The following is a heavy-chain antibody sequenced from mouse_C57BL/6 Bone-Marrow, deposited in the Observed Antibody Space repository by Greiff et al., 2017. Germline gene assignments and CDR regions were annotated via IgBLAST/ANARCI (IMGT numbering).Heavy chain of an antibody. CDR3: ARQRRPYPWAVDY. Sequence: DVQLQESGPELVKPGASVKIPCKASGYTFTDYNMDWVKQSPGQSLEWIGDINPNNCGTIYNQKFKGKATLAVDKSSSTAYMELRSLTSEATAVYYCARQRRPYPWAVDYWGQGTALTVSS. V-gene: IGHV1-18*01. CDR1: GYTFTDYN. CDR2: INPNNCGT. D-gene: IGHD3-2*02. J-gene: IGHJ2*01.